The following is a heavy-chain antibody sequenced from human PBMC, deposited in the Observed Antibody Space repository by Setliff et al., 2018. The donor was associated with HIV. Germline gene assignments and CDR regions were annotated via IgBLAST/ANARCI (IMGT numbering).Heavy chain of an antibody. V-gene: IGHV3-48*01. Sequence: GGSLRLSCAASGFTFERFWMHWVRQAPGKGLEWVSYISSSGSTIYYADSVKGRFTISRDNSQNTLYLQMNSLRAEDTAVYYCARPRTYCSGGSCYLGPDYWGQGTLVTVSS. CDR1: GFTFERFW. CDR2: ISSSGSTI. J-gene: IGHJ4*02. D-gene: IGHD2-15*01. CDR3: ARPRTYCSGGSCYLGPDY.